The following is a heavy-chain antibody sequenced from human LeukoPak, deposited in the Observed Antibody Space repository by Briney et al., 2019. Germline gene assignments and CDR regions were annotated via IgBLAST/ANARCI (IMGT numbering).Heavy chain of an antibody. Sequence: GASVKVSCKASGYTFTSYGISWVRQAPGQGLECVGWINPNSGGTSYAQKFQGRVTMTRDTSISTAYMELSRLRSDDTAVYYCARGGSGSYFSWLDPWGQGTLVTVSS. D-gene: IGHD3-10*01. CDR1: GYTFTSYG. V-gene: IGHV1-2*02. J-gene: IGHJ5*02. CDR2: INPNSGGT. CDR3: ARGGSGSYFSWLDP.